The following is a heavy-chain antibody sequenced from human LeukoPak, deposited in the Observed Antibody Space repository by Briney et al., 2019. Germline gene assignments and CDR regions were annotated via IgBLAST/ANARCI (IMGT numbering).Heavy chain of an antibody. Sequence: SETLSLTCTVSGGSISSYYWSWVRQPAGKGLEWIGRIYTTGSTNYNPSLKSRVTMSVDTSKNQFSLKLNSVTAADTAVYYCARDSSGYPNWFDPWGQGTLVTVSS. D-gene: IGHD3-22*01. CDR3: ARDSSGYPNWFDP. CDR2: IYTTGST. J-gene: IGHJ5*02. CDR1: GGSISSYY. V-gene: IGHV4-4*07.